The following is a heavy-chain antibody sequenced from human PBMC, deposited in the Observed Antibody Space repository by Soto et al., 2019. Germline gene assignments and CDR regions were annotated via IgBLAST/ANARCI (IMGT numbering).Heavy chain of an antibody. CDR3: AKSRYSSRSGPRDYGMDV. Sequence: EVQLVESGGGLVKPGGSLRLSCAASGFTFSNAWMSWVRQAPGKGLEWVGRIKSKTDGGTTDYAAPVKGRFTISRDDSKNTLYLQMNSLRAEDTAVYYCAKSRYSSRSGPRDYGMDVWGQGTTVTVSS. V-gene: IGHV3-15*01. D-gene: IGHD6-13*01. CDR1: GFTFSNAW. CDR2: IKSKTDGGTT. J-gene: IGHJ6*02.